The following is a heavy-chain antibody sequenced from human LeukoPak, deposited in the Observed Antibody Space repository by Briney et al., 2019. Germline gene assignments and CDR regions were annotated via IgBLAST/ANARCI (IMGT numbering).Heavy chain of an antibody. CDR1: GRPISSYY. D-gene: IGHD6-6*01. Sequence: RSETLSLTCTVSGRPISSYYWSWIRQPAGKGLEWIGRIYTSGSTNYNPSLKSRVTMSVDTSKNQFSLKLSSVTAADTAVYYCAREAAARPLSYYYYMDVWGKGTTVTVSS. CDR2: IYTSGST. J-gene: IGHJ6*03. V-gene: IGHV4-4*07. CDR3: AREAAARPLSYYYYMDV.